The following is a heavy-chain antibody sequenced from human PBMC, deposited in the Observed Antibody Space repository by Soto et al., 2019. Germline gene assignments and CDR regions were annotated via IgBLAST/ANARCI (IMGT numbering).Heavy chain of an antibody. J-gene: IGHJ4*02. Sequence: GASVKVSCKASGGTFSSYTISWVRQAPGQGLEWMGGIIPIFGTANYAQKFQGRVTITADESTSTAYMELSSLRSEDTAVYYCAREGRMYCISTSCYLDYWGQGTLVTVSS. V-gene: IGHV1-69*13. D-gene: IGHD2-2*01. CDR2: IIPIFGTA. CDR1: GGTFSSYT. CDR3: AREGRMYCISTSCYLDY.